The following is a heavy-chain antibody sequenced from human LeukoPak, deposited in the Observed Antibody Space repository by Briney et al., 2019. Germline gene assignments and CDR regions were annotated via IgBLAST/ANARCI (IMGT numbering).Heavy chain of an antibody. Sequence: SQTLSLTCAVSGGSISSGGYSWSWIRQPPGKGLEWIGYIYHSGSTYYNPSLKSRVTISVDTSKNQFSLKLSSVTAADTAVYYCAVEMATTPFDYWGQGTLVTVSS. V-gene: IGHV4-30-2*01. D-gene: IGHD5-24*01. CDR3: AVEMATTPFDY. CDR2: IYHSGST. CDR1: GGSISSGGYS. J-gene: IGHJ4*02.